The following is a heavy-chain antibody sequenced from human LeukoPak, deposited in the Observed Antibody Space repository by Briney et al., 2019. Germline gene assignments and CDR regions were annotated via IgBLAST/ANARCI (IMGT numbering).Heavy chain of an antibody. D-gene: IGHD6-19*01. J-gene: IGHJ4*02. CDR2: IWYDGQTK. Sequence: GGPLRLSCEASGFIFRNYGMHWVRQAPGKGLEWVALIWYDGQTKFYADSVKDRFTISRDNSGNTLFLQMSSLRVEDTAMYYCAREWGRIAVAGGPGYWGQGILVTVSS. CDR1: GFIFRNYG. V-gene: IGHV3-33*01. CDR3: AREWGRIAVAGGPGY.